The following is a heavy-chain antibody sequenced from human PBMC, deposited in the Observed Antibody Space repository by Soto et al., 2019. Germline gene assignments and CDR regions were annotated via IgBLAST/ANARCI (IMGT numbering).Heavy chain of an antibody. V-gene: IGHV3-33*01. CDR3: ARLYCSSTSCYSVGAFDI. J-gene: IGHJ3*02. Sequence: GGSLRLSCAASGFTFNKYGIHWVRQAPGKGLEWVAVIWHDGSEKYYADSVKGRFTISRDNSKNTLYLQMNSLRADDTAVYYCARLYCSSTSCYSVGAFDIWGQGTMVTVSS. CDR2: IWHDGSEK. CDR1: GFTFNKYG. D-gene: IGHD2-2*01.